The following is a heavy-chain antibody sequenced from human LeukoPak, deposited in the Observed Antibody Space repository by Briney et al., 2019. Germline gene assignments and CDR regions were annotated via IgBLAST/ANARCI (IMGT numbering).Heavy chain of an antibody. CDR1: GFTFSSYS. D-gene: IGHD1-1*01. J-gene: IGHJ4*02. CDR3: AREVNWRFDY. V-gene: IGHV3-64*01. Sequence: PWGSLTLSCAASGFTFSSYSMYWVCQAPGKGLEYVSAISSNGGSTYYANSVKGRFTISRDNSKNTLYHQMGSLRGEDMAVYYCAREVNWRFDYWGQGTLVNVSS. CDR2: ISSNGGST.